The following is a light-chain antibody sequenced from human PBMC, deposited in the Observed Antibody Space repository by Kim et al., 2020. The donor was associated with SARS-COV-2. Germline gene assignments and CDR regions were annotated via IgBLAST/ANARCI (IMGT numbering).Light chain of an antibody. CDR1: QSGCVHC. CDR2: SVS. V-gene: IGKV3-20*01. J-gene: IGKJ2*01. Sequence: SPGERARLSCRTRQSGCVHCLAWYQQRPGQAPRLLIYSVSTRATGIPDRFSGSGSGTDFTLTISRLEPEDFAVYYCQQYGVAPPYTFGQGTKLE. CDR3: QQYGVAPPYT.